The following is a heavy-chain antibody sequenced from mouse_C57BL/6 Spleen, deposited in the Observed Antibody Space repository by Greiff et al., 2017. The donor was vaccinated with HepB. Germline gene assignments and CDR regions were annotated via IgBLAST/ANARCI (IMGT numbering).Heavy chain of an antibody. CDR3: ARRGGSSWYWYFDV. CDR1: GFTFSSYT. J-gene: IGHJ1*03. V-gene: IGHV5-9*01. D-gene: IGHD1-1*01. CDR2: ISGGGGNT. Sequence: EVMLVESGGGLVKPGGSLKLSCAASGFTFSSYTMSWVRQTPEKRLEWVATISGGGGNTYYPDSVKGRFTISRDNAKNTLYLQMSSLRSEDTALYYCARRGGSSWYWYFDVWGTGTTVTVSS.